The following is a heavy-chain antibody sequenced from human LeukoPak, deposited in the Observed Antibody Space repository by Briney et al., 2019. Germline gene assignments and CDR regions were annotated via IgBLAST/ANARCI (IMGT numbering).Heavy chain of an antibody. CDR3: AKDIAPAVFYYMDV. J-gene: IGHJ6*03. CDR1: GFRFDGYA. CDR2: ISWNSGTI. V-gene: IGHV3-9*01. Sequence: GGSLRLSCAASGFRFDGYAMHWVRQAPGKGLEWVSGISWNSGTIAYADFVKGRFTISRDDAKNSLYLQMNSLRAEDTALYYCAKDIAPAVFYYMDVWGKGTTVIVSS.